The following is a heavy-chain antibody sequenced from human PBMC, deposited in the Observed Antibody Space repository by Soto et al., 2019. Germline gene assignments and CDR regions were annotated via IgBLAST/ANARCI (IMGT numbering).Heavy chain of an antibody. J-gene: IGHJ4*02. CDR2: IYWDDDK. CDR1: GFSLSTSAVG. D-gene: IGHD1-1*01. CDR3: AHRGPSHNIDY. V-gene: IGHV2-5*02. Sequence: QITLKESGPPLVKPTQTLTLTCTFSGFSLSTSAVGVGWIRQPPGKALEWLALIYWDDDKRYSPSLKSRLTITKDTSKNQVFLTMTNMDPVDTATYYCAHRGPSHNIDYWGQGTLVTVSS.